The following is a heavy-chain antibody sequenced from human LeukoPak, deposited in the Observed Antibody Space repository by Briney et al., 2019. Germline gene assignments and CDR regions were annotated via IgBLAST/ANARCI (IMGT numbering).Heavy chain of an antibody. CDR3: AKVRRSNYYDSSGYYGDY. J-gene: IGHJ4*02. D-gene: IGHD3-22*01. CDR1: GFTFSDYY. V-gene: IGHV3-11*04. CDR2: ISGSTSAM. Sequence: GGSLRLSCAASGFTFSDYYMSWIRQAPGKGLEWVSYISGSTSAMYYADSVKGRFTISRDNAKNSLYLQMNSLRAEDTAVYYCAKVRRSNYYDSSGYYGDYWGQGTLVTVSS.